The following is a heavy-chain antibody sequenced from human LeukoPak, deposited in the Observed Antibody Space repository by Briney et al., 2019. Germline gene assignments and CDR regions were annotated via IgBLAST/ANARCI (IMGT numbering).Heavy chain of an antibody. J-gene: IGHJ2*01. Sequence: GGSLRLSCAASGFTFSSYAMSWVRQAPGKGLEWVSAISGSGGSTYYADSVKGRFTISKDNSKNTLYLQVNSLRAEDTAVYYCAKGTDYGDYDRYWYFDLWGRGALVTVSS. D-gene: IGHD4-17*01. CDR2: ISGSGGST. CDR1: GFTFSSYA. CDR3: AKGTDYGDYDRYWYFDL. V-gene: IGHV3-23*01.